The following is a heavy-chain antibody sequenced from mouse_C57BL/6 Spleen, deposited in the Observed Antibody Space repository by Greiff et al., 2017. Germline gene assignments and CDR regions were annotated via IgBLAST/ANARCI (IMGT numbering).Heavy chain of an antibody. J-gene: IGHJ1*03. V-gene: IGHV5-9-1*02. D-gene: IGHD4-1*01. CDR1: GFTFRSSA. Sequence: EVKLMESGEGLVKPGGSLKLSCAASGFTFRSSAMSWVRLTPEKRLEWVAYISSGGDYIYYADTVKGRFTISRDNARNTLYLQKSSLKSEDTAMYYCTREWDFYWDCDVWGTGTTVTVSS. CDR3: TREWDFYWDCDV. CDR2: ISSGGDYI.